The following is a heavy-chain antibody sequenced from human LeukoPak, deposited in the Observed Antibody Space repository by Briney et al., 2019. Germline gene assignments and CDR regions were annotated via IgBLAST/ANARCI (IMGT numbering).Heavy chain of an antibody. Sequence: GGSLRLSCAASGFTFSSYAMSWVRQAPGKGLEWVAVIWYDGSNKYYADSVKGRFTISRDNAKNSLYLQMNSLRAEDTAVYYCARFGVTYYYDSSGTPAKTHKSFDYWGQGTLVTVSS. V-gene: IGHV3-33*08. CDR3: ARFGVTYYYDSSGTPAKTHKSFDY. J-gene: IGHJ4*02. D-gene: IGHD3-22*01. CDR1: GFTFSSYA. CDR2: IWYDGSNK.